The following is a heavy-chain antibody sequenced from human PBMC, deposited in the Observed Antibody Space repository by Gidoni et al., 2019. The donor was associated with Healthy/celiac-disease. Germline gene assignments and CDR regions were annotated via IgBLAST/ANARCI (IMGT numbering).Heavy chain of an antibody. J-gene: IGHJ4*02. V-gene: IGHV4-59*01. D-gene: IGHD1-26*01. CDR2: IYYSGST. Sequence: QVQLQESGPGLVTPSETLSLTCTVSGGSISSYYWSWIRQPPGKGLEWIGYIYYSGSTNYNPSLKSRVTISVDTSKNQFSLKLSSVTAADTAVYYCARAKTLKGWELLLFDYWDQGTLVTVSS. CDR3: ARAKTLKGWELLLFDY. CDR1: GGSISSYY.